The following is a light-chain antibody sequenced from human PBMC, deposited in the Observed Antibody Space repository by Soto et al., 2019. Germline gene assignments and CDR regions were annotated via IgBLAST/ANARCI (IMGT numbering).Light chain of an antibody. CDR1: QDIAGY. Sequence: DIQVTQSPSSVSASVGDRVTITCRVSQDIAGYLAWYQHKPGRAPELLIHAASRLQSGVPSRFSGGGSGTDFTLTINSLQPEDFATYYCQQAYSFPITFGQGTRLEIK. CDR3: QQAYSFPIT. CDR2: AAS. V-gene: IGKV1D-12*01. J-gene: IGKJ5*01.